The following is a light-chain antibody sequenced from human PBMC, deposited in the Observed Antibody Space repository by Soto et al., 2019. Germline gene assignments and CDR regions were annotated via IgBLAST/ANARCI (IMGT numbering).Light chain of an antibody. CDR2: DAS. CDR3: QQYNNCPPT. J-gene: IGKJ5*01. V-gene: IGKV3-15*01. Sequence: TQCPATLSGSPGERATLSCRASQSVRSSLAWYQQTPGQAPRLLVFDASTRATGIPARFSGSGSGTEFTLTISSLQSEDSAVFYCQQYNNCPPTFGQGTRLEIK. CDR1: QSVRSS.